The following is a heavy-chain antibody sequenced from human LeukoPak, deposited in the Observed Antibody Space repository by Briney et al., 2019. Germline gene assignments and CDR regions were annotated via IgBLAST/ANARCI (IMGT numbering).Heavy chain of an antibody. V-gene: IGHV3-21*01. D-gene: IGHD2-2*01. J-gene: IGHJ4*02. CDR1: GFTFSSYS. CDR2: ISSSSSYI. CDR3: ARGTPIVVVPAALYYFDY. Sequence: PGGSLRLSCAASGFTFSSYSMSWVRQAPGKGLEWVSSISSSSSYIYYADSVKGRFTISRDNAKNSLYLQMNSPRAEDTAVYYCARGTPIVVVPAALYYFDYWGQGTLVTVSS.